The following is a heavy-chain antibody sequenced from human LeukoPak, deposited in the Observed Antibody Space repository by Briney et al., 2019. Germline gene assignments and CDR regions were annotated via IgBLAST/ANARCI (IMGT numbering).Heavy chain of an antibody. Sequence: ASVKVSCKASGYTFTSYGISWVRQAPGQGLEWMGWISAYNGNTNYAQKLQGRVTMTTDTSTSTAYMELRSLRSDDTAVYYCARVERNYEFPAGAFDIWGQGTMVTVSS. CDR3: ARVERNYEFPAGAFDI. V-gene: IGHV1-18*01. CDR1: GYTFTSYG. J-gene: IGHJ3*02. CDR2: ISAYNGNT. D-gene: IGHD3-22*01.